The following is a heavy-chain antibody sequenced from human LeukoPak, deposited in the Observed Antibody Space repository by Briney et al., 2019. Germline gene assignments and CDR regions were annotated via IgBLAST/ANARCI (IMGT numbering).Heavy chain of an antibody. CDR3: ASSPTTHYYASGSYSSPKQGFDY. Sequence: GESQKIACKGSGYSFNTYWIGWVRHMPGKGLEWMGIIYGGDSDTRYSPSFQGQVTISVDKSISTAYLQWSSLKASDTAMYYCASSPTTHYYASGSYSSPKQGFDYWGQGTLVTVSS. CDR1: GYSFNTYW. D-gene: IGHD3-10*01. V-gene: IGHV5-51*01. J-gene: IGHJ4*02. CDR2: IYGGDSDT.